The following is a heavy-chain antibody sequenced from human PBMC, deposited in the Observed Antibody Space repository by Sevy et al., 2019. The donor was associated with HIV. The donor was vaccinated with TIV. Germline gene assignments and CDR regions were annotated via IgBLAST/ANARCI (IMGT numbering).Heavy chain of an antibody. Sequence: ASVKVSCKASGYTFTSYAMNWVRQAPGQGLEWMGWINTNTGNPTYAQGFTGRFVFSLDTSVSTAYLQLSSLKAEDTAVYYCARAGYCSSTSCPYAGSYYYYGMDVWGQGTTVTVSS. V-gene: IGHV7-4-1*02. CDR3: ARAGYCSSTSCPYAGSYYYYGMDV. J-gene: IGHJ6*02. D-gene: IGHD2-2*01. CDR1: GYTFTSYA. CDR2: INTNTGNP.